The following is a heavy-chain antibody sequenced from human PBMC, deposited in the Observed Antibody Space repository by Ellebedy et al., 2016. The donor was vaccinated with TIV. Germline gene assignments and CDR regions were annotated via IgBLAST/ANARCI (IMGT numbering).Heavy chain of an antibody. CDR1: GGTFSSYA. J-gene: IGHJ6*02. CDR3: ATGGIITMVRGVIPLTYYYYGMDV. Sequence: SVKVSXXASGGTFSSYAISWVRQAPGQGLEWMGGIIPIFGTANYAQKFQGRVTITADESMSTAYMELSSLRSEDTAVYYCATGGIITMVRGVIPLTYYYYGMDVWGQGTTVTVSS. D-gene: IGHD3-10*01. CDR2: IIPIFGTA. V-gene: IGHV1-69*13.